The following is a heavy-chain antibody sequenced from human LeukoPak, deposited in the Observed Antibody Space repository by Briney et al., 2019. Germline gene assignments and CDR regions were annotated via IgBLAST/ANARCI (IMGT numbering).Heavy chain of an antibody. CDR1: GYSISSGYY. J-gene: IGHJ5*02. D-gene: IGHD6-13*01. V-gene: IGHV4-38-2*02. Sequence: SETLSLTCTVSGYSISSGYYWGWIRQPPGKGLEWIGSIYHSGSTYYNPSLKSRVTISVDTSKNQFSLKLSSVTAADTAVYYCARGRRRGATRIVAANWFDPWGQGTLVTVSS. CDR2: IYHSGST. CDR3: ARGRRRGATRIVAANWFDP.